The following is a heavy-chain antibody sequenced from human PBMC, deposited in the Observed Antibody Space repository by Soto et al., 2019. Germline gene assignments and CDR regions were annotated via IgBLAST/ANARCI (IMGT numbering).Heavy chain of an antibody. CDR2: ISAYNGNT. V-gene: IGHV1-18*01. D-gene: IGHD6-13*01. J-gene: IGHJ1*01. CDR1: GYTFTSYG. Sequence: ASVKVSCKASGYTFTSYGISWVRQAPGQGLEWMGWISAYNGNTNYAQKLQGRVTMTTDTSTSTAYMELRSLRSDDTAVYYCARVPSSSWYADNAEYFQHWGQGTLVTVSS. CDR3: ARVPSSSWYADNAEYFQH.